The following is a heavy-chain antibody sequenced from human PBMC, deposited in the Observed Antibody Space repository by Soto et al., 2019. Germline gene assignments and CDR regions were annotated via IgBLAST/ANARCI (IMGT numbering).Heavy chain of an antibody. V-gene: IGHV2-5*02. CDR1: GFSLSTSDVG. CDR3: AHSRYSRSSFDY. D-gene: IGHD6-6*01. J-gene: IGHJ4*02. Sequence: SGPTLVNPTQTLTLTCTFSGFSLSTSDVGVGWIRQPPGKALEWLALIYWDDDKRYSPSLKSRLTITKDTSKNQMVLTMTNMDPVDTVTYYCAHSRYSRSSFDYWGQGTLVTVSS. CDR2: IYWDDDK.